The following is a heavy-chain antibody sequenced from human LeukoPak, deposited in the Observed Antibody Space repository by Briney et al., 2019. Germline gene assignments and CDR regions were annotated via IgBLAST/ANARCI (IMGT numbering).Heavy chain of an antibody. V-gene: IGHV1-46*01. J-gene: IGHJ4*02. Sequence: GVSVKVSCKASGFTFTTYYMHWVRQAPGQGLEWMGIIDPRDGGTTYAQKFQGRVTMTRDTSTSTVYMELSSLRSEDTAVYYCASLGSGSSPIIDFDYWGQGTLVTVSS. CDR2: IDPRDGGT. CDR3: ASLGSGSSPIIDFDY. CDR1: GFTFTTYY. D-gene: IGHD3-10*01.